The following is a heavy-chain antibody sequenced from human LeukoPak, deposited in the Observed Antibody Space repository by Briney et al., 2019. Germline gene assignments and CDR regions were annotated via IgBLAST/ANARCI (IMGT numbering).Heavy chain of an antibody. Sequence: SQTLSLTCTASGGSISSGSYYWSWIRQPAGKGLEWIGRIYTSGSTNYNPSLKSRVTISVDTSKNQFSLKLSSVTAADTAVYYCARSPYYDFWSGYYERFDYWGQGTLVTVSS. CDR2: IYTSGST. CDR3: ARSPYYDFWSGYYERFDY. D-gene: IGHD3-3*01. V-gene: IGHV4-61*02. CDR1: GGSISSGSYY. J-gene: IGHJ4*02.